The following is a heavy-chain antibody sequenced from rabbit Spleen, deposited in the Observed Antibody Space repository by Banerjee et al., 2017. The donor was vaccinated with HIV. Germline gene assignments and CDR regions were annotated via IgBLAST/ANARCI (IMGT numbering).Heavy chain of an antibody. V-gene: IGHV1S45*01. CDR1: GFSFTNKAV. CDR3: ARDTGTSFSSYGMDL. Sequence: QERLVESGGGLVKPEGSLKLSCTASGFSFTNKAVMCWVRQAPGKGLEWIGCGYPDAIGSTAYASWAKGRFTISKTSSTTVTLQMTSLTVADTATYFCARDTGTSFSSYGMDLWGQGTLVTVS. J-gene: IGHJ6*01. CDR2: GYPDAIGST. D-gene: IGHD7-1*01.